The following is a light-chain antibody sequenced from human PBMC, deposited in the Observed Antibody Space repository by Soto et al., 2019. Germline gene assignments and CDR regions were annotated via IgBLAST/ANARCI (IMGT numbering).Light chain of an antibody. V-gene: IGKV1-39*01. Sequence: DIQMTQSPSSLSASVGDRVTITGRARQSISTYLSWYQQKPGQAPKVLIYAASRLERGVPSRFSGSGSVTDFALTVSSLQPEDFATYYCQQTYDTPFTFGPGTTV. CDR3: QQTYDTPFT. J-gene: IGKJ3*01. CDR2: AAS. CDR1: QSISTY.